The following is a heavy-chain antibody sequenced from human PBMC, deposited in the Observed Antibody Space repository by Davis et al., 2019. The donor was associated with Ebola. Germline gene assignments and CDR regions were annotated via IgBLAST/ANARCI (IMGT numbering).Heavy chain of an antibody. J-gene: IGHJ6*02. CDR2: INPNDGRT. Sequence: ASVKVSCKASGYTFTNYYMHWVRQAPGQGLEWMGMINPNDGRTIYAQKFQGRVTVTRDTSTTTVYMDLSSLRSEDTAVYYCARGSRTIRYYYYGMDVWGQGTTVTVSS. D-gene: IGHD2-2*01. CDR1: GYTFTNYY. CDR3: ARGSRTIRYYYYGMDV. V-gene: IGHV1-46*01.